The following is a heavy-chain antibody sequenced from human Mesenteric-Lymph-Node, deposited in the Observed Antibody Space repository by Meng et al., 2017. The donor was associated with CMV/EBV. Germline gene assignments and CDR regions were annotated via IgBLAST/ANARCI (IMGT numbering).Heavy chain of an antibody. CDR2: IYSGVFST. J-gene: IGHJ4*02. D-gene: IGHD3-3*01. CDR3: ARQAPTYDFFDF. V-gene: IGHV3-23*03. CDR1: GFTFRSYA. Sequence: GGSLRLSCAASGFTFRSYAMSWVRQAPGKGLEWVSVIYSGVFSTYYADSVKGRFTISRDDSKNTLYLQMSSLRAEETAVYFCARQAPTYDFFDFWGQGILVTVSS.